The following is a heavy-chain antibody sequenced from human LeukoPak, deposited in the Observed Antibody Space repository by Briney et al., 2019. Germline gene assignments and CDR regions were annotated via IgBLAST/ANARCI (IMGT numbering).Heavy chain of an antibody. CDR3: ARQMIAAAGKGFFDY. D-gene: IGHD6-13*01. CDR2: IYPGDSDT. J-gene: IGHJ4*02. V-gene: IGHV5-51*01. CDR1: GYSFTSYW. Sequence: GESLKISCKGSGYSFTSYWIGWVRQMPGKGLEWMGIIYPGDSDTRYSPSFQGQVTISADKSISTAYLQWSSLKASDTATYYCARQMIAAAGKGFFDYWGQGTLVTVSS.